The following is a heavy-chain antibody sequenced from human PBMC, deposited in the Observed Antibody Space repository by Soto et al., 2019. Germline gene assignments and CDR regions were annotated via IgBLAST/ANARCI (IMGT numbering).Heavy chain of an antibody. Sequence: GGSLRLSCAASGFTFSSYAMSWVRQAPGKGLEWVSAISGSGGSTYYADSVKGRFTISRDNSKNTLYLQMNSLRAEDTAVYYCAKVMVYAPAPYYFDYWGQGTLVTVSS. J-gene: IGHJ4*02. CDR3: AKVMVYAPAPYYFDY. V-gene: IGHV3-23*01. CDR1: GFTFSSYA. CDR2: ISGSGGST. D-gene: IGHD2-8*01.